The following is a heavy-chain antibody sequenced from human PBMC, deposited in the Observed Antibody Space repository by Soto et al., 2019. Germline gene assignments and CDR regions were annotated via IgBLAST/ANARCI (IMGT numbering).Heavy chain of an antibody. CDR1: GGSFSGYY. D-gene: IGHD3-16*02. CDR2: INHSGST. J-gene: IGHJ5*02. Sequence: SETLSLTCAVYGGSFSGYYWSWIRQPPGKGLEWIGEINHSGSTNYNPSLKSRVTISVDTSKNQFSLKLSSVTAADTAVYYCARDSVRRLGELSFDPWGQGTLVTVSS. V-gene: IGHV4-34*01. CDR3: ARDSVRRLGELSFDP.